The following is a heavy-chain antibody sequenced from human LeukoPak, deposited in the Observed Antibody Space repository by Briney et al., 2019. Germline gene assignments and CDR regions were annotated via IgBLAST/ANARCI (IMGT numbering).Heavy chain of an antibody. Sequence: ASVKVSCKASGGTFTSYGISWVRQAPGQGLEWMGWISAYNGNTNYAQKLQGRVTMTTDTSTSTAYMELRSLRSDDTAVYYCARDLSNPFYYYYYGMDVWGQGTTVTVS. CDR3: ARDLSNPFYYYYYGMDV. CDR1: GGTFTSYG. CDR2: ISAYNGNT. J-gene: IGHJ6*02. V-gene: IGHV1-18*01. D-gene: IGHD4-4*01.